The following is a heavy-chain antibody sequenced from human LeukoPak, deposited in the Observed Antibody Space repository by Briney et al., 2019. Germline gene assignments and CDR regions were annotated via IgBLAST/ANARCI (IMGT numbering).Heavy chain of an antibody. CDR2: IYYSGST. CDR1: GGSISSSSYY. D-gene: IGHD6-6*01. Sequence: SEPLSLTCTVSGGSISSSSYYWGWIRQPPGKGLEWIGSIYYSGSTHYNPSLKSRVTISVDTSKNQFSLKLSSVTAADTAVYYCARADQLVGLGYYFDYWGQGTLVTVSS. CDR3: ARADQLVGLGYYFDY. V-gene: IGHV4-39*01. J-gene: IGHJ4*02.